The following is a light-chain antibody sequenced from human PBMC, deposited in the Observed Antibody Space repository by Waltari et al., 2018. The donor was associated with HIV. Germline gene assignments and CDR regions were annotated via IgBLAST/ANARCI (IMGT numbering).Light chain of an antibody. CDR1: LSHDGAYTY. CDR3: SAYAGSNTDVV. J-gene: IGLJ2*01. V-gene: IGLV2-8*01. CDR2: EVS. Sequence: QSALTQPPSPSGSPGQSLTLSCSATLSHDGAYTYDTWYQQHPGNAPKLMIYEVSKRPSGVPDRFSGSKSGNTASLTVSGLQAEDEADYYCSAYAGSNTDVVFGGGTKLTVL.